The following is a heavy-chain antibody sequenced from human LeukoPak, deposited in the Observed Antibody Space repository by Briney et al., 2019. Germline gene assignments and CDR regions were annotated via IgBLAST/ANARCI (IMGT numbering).Heavy chain of an antibody. J-gene: IGHJ3*02. CDR1: GGTFNNYA. V-gene: IGHV1-69*05. D-gene: IGHD2-2*01. CDR3: ARGVVVVPAAHNRAFDI. Sequence: SVKVSCKASGGTFNNYAVTWVRQAPGQGLEWMGGFIPIFDTTNYAPNFQGRVTITTDESTSTAYMELSSLRSEDTAVYYCARGVVVVPAAHNRAFDIWGQGTMVTVSS. CDR2: FIPIFDTT.